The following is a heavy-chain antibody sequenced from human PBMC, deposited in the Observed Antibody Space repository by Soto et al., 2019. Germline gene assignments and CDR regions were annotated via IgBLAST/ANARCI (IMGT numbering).Heavy chain of an antibody. V-gene: IGHV3-64*01. Sequence: EVQLVESGGGLVQPGGSLRLSCAASGFTFSSYSMHWVRQAPGKGLEYVSAISSNGGTTSYANSVKGRFTISRDNSKNMLYLQMGSLRAEDMGVDYWGGYSGDGIWSWGQGTLVTVSS. CDR1: GFTFSSYS. D-gene: IGHD1-26*01. J-gene: IGHJ5*02. CDR2: ISSNGGTT. CDR3: GGYSGDGIWS.